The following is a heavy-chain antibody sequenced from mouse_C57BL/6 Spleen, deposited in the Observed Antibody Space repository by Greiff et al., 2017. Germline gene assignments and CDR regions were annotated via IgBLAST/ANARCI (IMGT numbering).Heavy chain of an antibody. V-gene: IGHV10-1*01. CDR1: GFSFNTYA. CDR2: IRSKSNNYAT. J-gene: IGHJ4*01. D-gene: IGHD1-1*01. Sequence: EVMLVESGGGLVQPKGSLKLSCAASGFSFNTYAMNWVRQAPGKGLEWVARIRSKSNNYATYYADSVKDRFTISRDDSESMLYLQMNNLKTEDTAMYYCVRHLSSSSYAMDYWGQGTSVTVSS. CDR3: VRHLSSSSYAMDY.